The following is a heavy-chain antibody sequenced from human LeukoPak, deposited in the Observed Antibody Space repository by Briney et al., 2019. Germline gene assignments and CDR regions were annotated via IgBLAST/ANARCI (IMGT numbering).Heavy chain of an antibody. CDR2: IYIGGST. Sequence: GSLRLSCAASGFTVSSNYMSWVRQAPGKGLEWCSVIYIGGSTYYADSVKGRFTISRDNSKNTLYLQMNSLRAEDMDVYYCGRDQKTVNANDAFDIWGQGTMVTVSS. CDR1: GFTVSSNY. J-gene: IGHJ3*02. D-gene: IGHD4-17*01. CDR3: GRDQKTVNANDAFDI. V-gene: IGHV3-53*01.